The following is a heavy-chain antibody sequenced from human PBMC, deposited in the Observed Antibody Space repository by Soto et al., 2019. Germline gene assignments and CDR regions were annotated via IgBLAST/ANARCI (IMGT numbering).Heavy chain of an antibody. V-gene: IGHV5-10-1*01. J-gene: IGHJ4*02. CDR1: GYSFTSYW. Sequence: ESLKISCKGSGYSFTSYWISWVRQVPGKGLEWMGRIDPSDSYTNYSPSFQGHVTISADKSISTAYLQWSSLKASDTAMYYCATFWSGYNAPSFDYWGQGTLVTVSS. CDR3: ATFWSGYNAPSFDY. D-gene: IGHD3-3*01. CDR2: IDPSDSYT.